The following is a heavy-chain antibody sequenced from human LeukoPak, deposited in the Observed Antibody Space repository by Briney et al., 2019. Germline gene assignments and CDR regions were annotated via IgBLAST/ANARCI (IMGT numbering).Heavy chain of an antibody. V-gene: IGHV1-2*02. J-gene: IGHJ4*02. CDR1: GYTFTGYY. Sequence: ATVKVSCKTSGYTFTGYYMHWVRQAPGQGLEWMGWINPNSGGTRYAQKFQGRVTMTRDTSISTASMELTRLRSDDTAMYYCARIPYYYDNSGRGYFDYWGQGTLVTVSS. CDR3: ARIPYYYDNSGRGYFDY. D-gene: IGHD3-22*01. CDR2: INPNSGGT.